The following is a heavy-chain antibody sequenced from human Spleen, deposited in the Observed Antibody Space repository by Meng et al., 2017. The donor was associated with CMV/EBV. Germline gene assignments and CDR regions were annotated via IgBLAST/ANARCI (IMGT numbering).Heavy chain of an antibody. CDR1: GFTFSSYS. V-gene: IGHV3-21*01. D-gene: IGHD2-2*01. J-gene: IGHJ5*02. CDR2: ISSSSSYI. CDR3: ARRYCSSTSCSSLSFDP. Sequence: GESLRLSCAASGFTFSSYSMNWVRQAPGKGLEWVSSISSSSSYIYYADSVKGRFTISRDNAKNSLYLQMNSLRAEDTAVYYCARRYCSSTSCSSLSFDPWGQGTLVTVSS.